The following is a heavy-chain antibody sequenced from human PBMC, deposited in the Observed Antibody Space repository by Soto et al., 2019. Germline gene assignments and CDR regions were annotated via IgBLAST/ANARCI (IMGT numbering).Heavy chain of an antibody. CDR2: IGGSGAGA. CDR3: AKLNGGSSYSAGDC. J-gene: IGHJ4*02. CDR1: GFTFSSYG. V-gene: IGHV3-23*01. D-gene: IGHD2-15*01. Sequence: EVQLLESGGDLVQPGGSLRLSCVASGFTFSSYGMSWVRQAPGKGLEWVSAIGGSGAGAYYVDSVKGRFTISRDNSKDTLHLQMNSLRAEDTAMYYCAKLNGGSSYSAGDCWGQGTLVTVSS.